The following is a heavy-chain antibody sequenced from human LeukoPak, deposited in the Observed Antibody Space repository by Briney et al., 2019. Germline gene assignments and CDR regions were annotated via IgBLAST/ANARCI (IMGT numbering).Heavy chain of an antibody. Sequence: GGSLRLSCAASGFTFSSYAMSWVRQAPGKGLEWVSVISGSGGDTYYADSVKGRFTISRDNSKNTLFLQMNSLRAEDTAVYYCAEHPSMPRGPGYWGQGTLVTVSS. V-gene: IGHV3-23*01. J-gene: IGHJ4*02. CDR1: GFTFSSYA. CDR2: ISGSGGDT. D-gene: IGHD3-10*01. CDR3: AEHPSMPRGPGY.